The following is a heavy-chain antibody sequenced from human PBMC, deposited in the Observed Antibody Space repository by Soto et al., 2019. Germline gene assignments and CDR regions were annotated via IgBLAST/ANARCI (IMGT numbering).Heavy chain of an antibody. CDR2: ISSSSSYI. D-gene: IGHD5-12*01. CDR3: ARDRGLRFPNWFDP. CDR1: GFTFSSYS. J-gene: IGHJ5*02. V-gene: IGHV3-21*01. Sequence: WGSLRLSCAASGFTFSSYSMNWVRQAPGKGLGWVSSISSSSSYIYYADSVKGRFTISRDNAKNSLYLQMNSLRAEDTAVYYCARDRGLRFPNWFDPWGQGTLVTVSS.